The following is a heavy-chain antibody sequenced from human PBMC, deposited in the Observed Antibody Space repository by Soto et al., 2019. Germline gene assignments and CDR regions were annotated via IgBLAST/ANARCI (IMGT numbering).Heavy chain of an antibody. CDR2: INPNSGGT. CDR1: GYTFTGYY. V-gene: IGHV1-2*04. D-gene: IGHD5-18*01. Sequence: GASVKVSCKASGYTFTGYYMHWVRQAPGQGLEWMGWINPNSGGTNYAQKFQGWVTMTRDTSISTAYMELSRLRSDDTAVYYCARGARTALYYYYSVMDVWGQGTTVTVSS. CDR3: ARGARTALYYYYSVMDV. J-gene: IGHJ6*02.